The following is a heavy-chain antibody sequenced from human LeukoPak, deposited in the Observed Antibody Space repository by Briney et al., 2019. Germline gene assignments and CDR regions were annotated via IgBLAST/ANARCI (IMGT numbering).Heavy chain of an antibody. V-gene: IGHV4-30-4*01. D-gene: IGHD3-10*01. CDR2: IYYSGST. CDR1: GGSISSGDYY. CDR3: ARDKYGSGSYSYGMDV. Sequence: PSETLSLTCTVSGGSISSGDYYWSWIRQPPGKGLEWIGYIYYSGSTYYNPSLKSRVTISVDTSKNQFSLKLSSVTAADTAVYYCARDKYGSGSYSYGMDVWGQGTTVTVSS. J-gene: IGHJ6*02.